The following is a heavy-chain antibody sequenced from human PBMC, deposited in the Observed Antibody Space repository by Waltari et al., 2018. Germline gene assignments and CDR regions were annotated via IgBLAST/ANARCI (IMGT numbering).Heavy chain of an antibody. CDR3: AKGQYSSSWYDHWYFDL. CDR2: ISWNRGSI. Sequence: EVQLVESEGGLVQPGRSLRLSCAASGFTFDDYAMHWVRQAPGKGLEWVSGISWNRGSIGYADSVKGRFTIARDNAKNSLYLQMNSLRAEDTALYYCAKGQYSSSWYDHWYFDLWGRGTLVTVSS. J-gene: IGHJ2*01. V-gene: IGHV3-9*01. D-gene: IGHD6-13*01. CDR1: GFTFDDYA.